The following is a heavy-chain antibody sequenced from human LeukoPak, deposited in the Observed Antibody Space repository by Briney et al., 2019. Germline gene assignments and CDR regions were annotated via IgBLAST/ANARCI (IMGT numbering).Heavy chain of an antibody. CDR2: INTNTGNP. CDR1: GYTFNTYG. V-gene: IGHV7-4-1*02. CDR3: ARDVSHYDFWSGYRTTAGFDP. J-gene: IGHJ5*02. Sequence: GASVKVSCKASGYTFNTYGITWVRQAPGQGLEWMGWINTNTGNPTYAQGFTGRFVFSLDTSVSTAYLQISSLKAEDTAVYYCARDVSHYDFWSGYRTTAGFDPWGQGTLVTVSS. D-gene: IGHD3-3*01.